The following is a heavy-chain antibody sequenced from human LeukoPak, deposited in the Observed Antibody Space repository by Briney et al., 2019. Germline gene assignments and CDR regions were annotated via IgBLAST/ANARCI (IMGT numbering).Heavy chain of an antibody. CDR1: GGSISSGGYY. CDR3: AREPSSGQSLGY. V-gene: IGHV4-30-2*01. CDR2: IYHSGST. J-gene: IGHJ4*02. D-gene: IGHD6-19*01. Sequence: PSQTLSLTCTVSGGSISSGGYYWSWIRQPPGKGLEWIGYIYHSGSTYYNPSLKSRVTISVDRSKNQFSLKLSSVTAADTAVYYCAREPSSGQSLGYWGQGTLVTVSS.